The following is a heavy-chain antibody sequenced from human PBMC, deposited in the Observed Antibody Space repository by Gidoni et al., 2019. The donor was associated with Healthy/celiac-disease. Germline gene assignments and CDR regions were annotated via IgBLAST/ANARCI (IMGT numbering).Heavy chain of an antibody. CDR3: ARGALPVRSDYWYFDL. D-gene: IGHD3-3*01. J-gene: IGHJ2*01. CDR2: INPSGGST. V-gene: IGHV1-46*01. Sequence: QVQLVQSGAEVKKPGASVKVSCKASGYTFTSYYMHWVRQAPGQGLEWMGIINPSGGSTSYAQKFQGRVTMTRDTSTSTVYMELSSLRSEDTAVYYCARGALPVRSDYWYFDLWGRGTLVTVSS. CDR1: GYTFTSYY.